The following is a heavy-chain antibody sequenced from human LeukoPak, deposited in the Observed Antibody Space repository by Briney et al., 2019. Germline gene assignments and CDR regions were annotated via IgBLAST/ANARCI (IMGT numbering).Heavy chain of an antibody. CDR3: ARHSPYYYDSSGLDY. V-gene: IGHV4-34*01. CDR1: GESFSGYY. D-gene: IGHD3-22*01. Sequence: SETLSLTCAVYGESFSGYYWSWIRQPPGKGLEWIGEINHSGSTNYNPSLKSRVTISVDTSKNQFSLKLSSVTAADTAVYYCARHSPYYYDSSGLDYWGQGTLVTVSS. J-gene: IGHJ4*02. CDR2: INHSGST.